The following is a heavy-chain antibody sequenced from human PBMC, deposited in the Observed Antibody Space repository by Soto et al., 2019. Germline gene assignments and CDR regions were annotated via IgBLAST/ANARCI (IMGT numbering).Heavy chain of an antibody. J-gene: IGHJ3*02. CDR2: IRSKAYGGTT. V-gene: IGHV3-49*03. D-gene: IGHD3-16*02. Sequence: GGSLRLSCTASGFTFGDYAMSWFRQAPGKGLEWVGFIRSKAYGGTTEYAASVKGRFTISRDDSKSIAYLQMNSLKTEDTAVYYCTRDLRYYDYIWGSYPRGFDIWGQGTMVTVSS. CDR3: TRDLRYYDYIWGSYPRGFDI. CDR1: GFTFGDYA.